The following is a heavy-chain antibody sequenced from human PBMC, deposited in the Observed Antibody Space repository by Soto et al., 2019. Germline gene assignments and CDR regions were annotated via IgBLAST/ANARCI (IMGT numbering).Heavy chain of an antibody. CDR3: ARSQLDF. J-gene: IGHJ6*02. CDR1: GYAFGDYA. CDR2: TTAYGGKA. V-gene: IGHV1-18*01. Sequence: QIHLVQSGPEVKKPGASVKVSCKASGYAFGDYAVTWVRQAPGRGLEWMGWTTAYGGKAYYEEKFQGRVTMTTDTSTTTAYMELRSLRSDDTALYFCARSQLDFWGQGTMVTVSS.